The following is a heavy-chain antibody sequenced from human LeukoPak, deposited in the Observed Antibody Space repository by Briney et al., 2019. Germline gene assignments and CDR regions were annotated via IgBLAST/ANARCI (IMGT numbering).Heavy chain of an antibody. V-gene: IGHV1-2*02. Sequence: ASVKVSCKASGYTFTGYYMHWVRQAPGQGLEWMGWINPNSGGTNYAQKFQGRVTMTRDTSISTAYMELSRLRSDDTAVYYCARDLTTTGGYSGYDLYDAFDIWGQGTMVTVSS. J-gene: IGHJ3*02. CDR3: ARDLTTTGGYSGYDLYDAFDI. D-gene: IGHD5-12*01. CDR1: GYTFTGYY. CDR2: INPNSGGT.